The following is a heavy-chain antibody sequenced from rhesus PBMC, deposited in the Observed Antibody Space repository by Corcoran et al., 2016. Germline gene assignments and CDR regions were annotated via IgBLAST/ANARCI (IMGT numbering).Heavy chain of an antibody. D-gene: IGHD4-23*01. CDR1: GGSFSRSNW. V-gene: IGHV4S19*01. Sequence: QVQLQESGPGLVKPSETLSLTCAVSGGSFSRSNWWSWTRQPPGKGLEWIGYISGSSGSTYYNPSLKSRVTISKDTSKNQFSLKLSSVTAADTAVYYCARVLDEYSNLRFDVWGPGVLVTVSS. CDR3: ARVLDEYSNLRFDV. CDR2: ISGSSGST. J-gene: IGHJ5-1*01.